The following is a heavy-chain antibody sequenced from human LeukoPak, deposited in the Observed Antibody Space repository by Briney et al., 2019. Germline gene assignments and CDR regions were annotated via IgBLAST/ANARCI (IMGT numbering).Heavy chain of an antibody. J-gene: IGHJ4*02. CDR1: GFTFSSYW. CDR2: INSDGSST. CDR3: TYGSGSYFGY. V-gene: IGHV3-74*01. D-gene: IGHD3-10*01. Sequence: GGSLRLSCAASGFTFSSYWMHWVRQAPGKGLVWVSRINSDGSSTSYADSVKGRFTISRDNAKNTLYLQTNSLRAEDTAVYYCTYGSGSYFGYWGQGTLVTVSS.